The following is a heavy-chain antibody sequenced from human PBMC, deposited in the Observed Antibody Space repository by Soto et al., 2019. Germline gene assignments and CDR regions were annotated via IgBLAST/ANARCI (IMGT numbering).Heavy chain of an antibody. CDR1: GFSLTTRGVG. Sequence: QITLKESGPTLVKPTQTLTLTCTFAGFSLTTRGVGVGWVRQPPGKDLEWLALIYWDDDEGYSPSLKSRITNTKNTYKNQVVLTMTNKDPVETATYYCAHRPCVYSYLFDYWGQGTLVTVSS. V-gene: IGHV2-5*02. CDR2: IYWDDDE. D-gene: IGHD5-18*01. J-gene: IGHJ4*02. CDR3: AHRPCVYSYLFDY.